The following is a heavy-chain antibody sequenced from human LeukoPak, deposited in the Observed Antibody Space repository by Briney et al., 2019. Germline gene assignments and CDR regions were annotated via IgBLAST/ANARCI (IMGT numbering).Heavy chain of an antibody. CDR3: ARDTAAATVDY. CDR1: GGSISSGGYY. Sequence: SQTLSLTCTVSGGSISSGGYYWSWIRQHPGKGLEWIGHIYYSGSTYYNPSLKSRVTISVDTSKNQFSLKLSSVTAADTAVYYCARDTAAATVDYWGQGTLVTVSS. CDR2: IYYSGST. V-gene: IGHV4-31*03. J-gene: IGHJ4*02. D-gene: IGHD6-13*01.